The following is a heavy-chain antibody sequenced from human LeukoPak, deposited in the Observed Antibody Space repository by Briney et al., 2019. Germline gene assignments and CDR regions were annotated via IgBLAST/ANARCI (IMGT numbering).Heavy chain of an antibody. D-gene: IGHD2-21*02. CDR2: IHYGGTT. CDR1: GVSVSSYY. J-gene: IGHJ4*02. CDR3: TRDIGDFVSDF. V-gene: IGHV4-39*02. Sequence: SETLSLTCTVSGVSVSSYYWSWIRQPPGKGLEWIGSIHYGGTTHYNPSLQSRVTISADTSKNQFALDLRSVTAADTAVYYCTRDIGDFVSDFWGQGTLVTVSS.